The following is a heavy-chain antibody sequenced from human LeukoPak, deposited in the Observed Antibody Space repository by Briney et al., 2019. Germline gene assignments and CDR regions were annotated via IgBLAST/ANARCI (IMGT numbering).Heavy chain of an antibody. V-gene: IGHV4-59*11. CDR1: GGSISSHY. CDR3: ARDSSSSGWFDP. D-gene: IGHD6-6*01. CDR2: IYYSGST. J-gene: IGHJ5*02. Sequence: SETLSLTCTVSGGSISSHYWSWIRQPPGKGLEWIGYIYYSGSTNYNPSLKSRVTISVDTSKNQFSLKLSSVTAADTAVYYCARDSSSSGWFDPWGQGTLVTVSS.